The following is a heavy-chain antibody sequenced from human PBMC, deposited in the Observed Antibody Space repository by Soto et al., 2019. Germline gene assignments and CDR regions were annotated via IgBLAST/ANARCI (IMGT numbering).Heavy chain of an antibody. V-gene: IGHV3-48*01. CDR2: ISSSSSSTI. J-gene: IGHJ4*02. CDR1: GFTFSSYS. Sequence: EVQLVESGGGLVQPGGSLRLSCAASGFTFSSYSMNWVRQAPGKGLEWVSYISSSSSSTIYYAESVKGRFTISRDNAKNSRYLQMNGLGAEDTAVYYCGSGGTMGYWGQGTPVTVSS. CDR3: GSGGTMGY. D-gene: IGHD1-1*01.